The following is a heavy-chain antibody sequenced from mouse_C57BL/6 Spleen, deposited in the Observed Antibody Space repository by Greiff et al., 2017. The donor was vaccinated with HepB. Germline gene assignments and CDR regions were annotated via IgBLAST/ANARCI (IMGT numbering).Heavy chain of an antibody. J-gene: IGHJ2*01. D-gene: IGHD1-3*01. Sequence: QVQLQQPGPELVKPGASVKISCKASGYAFSSSWMNWVKQRPGKGLEWIGRIYPGDGDTNYNGKFKGKATLTADKSSSTAYMQLSSLTSEDSAVYFCARRSGRGGFDYWGQGTTLTVSS. CDR2: IYPGDGDT. V-gene: IGHV1-82*01. CDR3: ARRSGRGGFDY. CDR1: GYAFSSSW.